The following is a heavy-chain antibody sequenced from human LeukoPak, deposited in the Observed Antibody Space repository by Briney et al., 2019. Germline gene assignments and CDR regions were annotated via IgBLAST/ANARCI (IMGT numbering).Heavy chain of an antibody. CDR2: INPSGGST. D-gene: IGHD3-9*01. J-gene: IGHJ6*02. CDR1: GHTFTSYY. Sequence: ASVKVSCKASGHTFTSYYMHWVRQAPGQGLEWMGIINPSGGSTSYAQKFQGRVTMTRDTSTSTVYMELSSLRSEDTAVYYCARTLYYDILTGYDNYYYYGMDVWGQGTTVTVSS. CDR3: ARTLYYDILTGYDNYYYYGMDV. V-gene: IGHV1-46*01.